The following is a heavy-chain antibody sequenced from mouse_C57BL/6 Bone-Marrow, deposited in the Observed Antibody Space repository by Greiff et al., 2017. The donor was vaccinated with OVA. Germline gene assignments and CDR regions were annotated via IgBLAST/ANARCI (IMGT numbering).Heavy chain of an antibody. V-gene: IGHV1-81*01. J-gene: IGHJ3*01. CDR2: IYPRSGNT. Sequence: VQLQQSGAELARPGASVKLSCKASGYTFTSYGISWVKQRPGQGLEWIGEIYPRSGNTYYNEKFKGKATLTADKSSSTAYMELRSLTSEDSAVYFCARSEIENWAWFAYWGQGTLVTVSA. D-gene: IGHD4-1*01. CDR1: GYTFTSYG. CDR3: ARSEIENWAWFAY.